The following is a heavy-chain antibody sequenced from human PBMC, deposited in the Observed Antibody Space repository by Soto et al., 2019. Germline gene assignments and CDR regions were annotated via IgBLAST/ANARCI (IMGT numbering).Heavy chain of an antibody. D-gene: IGHD4-4*01. CDR3: SRTSITVGFGMDV. CDR2: ISSGSNYI. V-gene: IGHV3-21*01. J-gene: IGHJ6*02. CDR1: GFTFNTYS. Sequence: ESGGGLVKPGGSLRLSCSASGFTFNTYSLNWVRQAPGKGLEWVSSISSGSNYIYYSDSVKGRFTISRDNGKTSLFLQMNSLRVEDTAIYYCSRTSITVGFGMDVWGQGTTVTVSS.